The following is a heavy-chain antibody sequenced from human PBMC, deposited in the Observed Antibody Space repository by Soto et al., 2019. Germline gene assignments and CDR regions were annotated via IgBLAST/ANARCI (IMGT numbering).Heavy chain of an antibody. J-gene: IGHJ4*02. Sequence: EVQLVESGGGLVQPGGSLRLSCAASGFSFNTYEMNWVRQAPGKGLEWVSYISTSGSTIYYADSVKGRFTISRDNGKNSLYLQMNSLRVGDTAVYYCAYGGSCDYWGQGTQVTVSS. CDR2: ISTSGSTI. V-gene: IGHV3-48*03. D-gene: IGHD1-26*01. CDR3: AYGGSCDY. CDR1: GFSFNTYE.